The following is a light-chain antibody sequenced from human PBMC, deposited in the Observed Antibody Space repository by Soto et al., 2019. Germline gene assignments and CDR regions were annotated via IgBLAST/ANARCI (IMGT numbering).Light chain of an antibody. Sequence: VLTQAPGTLSLSPGERATLSCRASQTVSSSNLAWYQQKPGQAPKVLIYGASSRATGIPDRFSGSGSGTDFTLTISRLEPEDFAVYYCQQYGSSPRTFGQGTNVEI. CDR3: QQYGSSPRT. V-gene: IGKV3-20*01. CDR1: QTVSSSN. CDR2: GAS. J-gene: IGKJ1*01.